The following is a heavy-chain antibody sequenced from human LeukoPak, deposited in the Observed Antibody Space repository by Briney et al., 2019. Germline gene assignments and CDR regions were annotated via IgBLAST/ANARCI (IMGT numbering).Heavy chain of an antibody. CDR2: ISSNGDNT. V-gene: IGHV3-64D*06. CDR3: VRGTDY. Sequence: GGSLRLSCSVSGFTFSTYVMHWVRQAPGKGLEYVSAISSNGDNTYYADSVKGRFTISRDNSKNTLYLQTSSLRPDDTAVYFCVRGTDYWGQGTLVTVSS. J-gene: IGHJ4*02. CDR1: GFTFSTYV.